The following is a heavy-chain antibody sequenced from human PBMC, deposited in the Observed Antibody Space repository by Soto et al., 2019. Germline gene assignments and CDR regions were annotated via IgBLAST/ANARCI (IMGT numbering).Heavy chain of an antibody. D-gene: IGHD4-4*01. CDR1: GFTVTSNG. J-gene: IGHJ4*02. V-gene: IGHV3-23*01. CDR2: ISPNGQGI. Sequence: GGSLRLSCGVSGFTVTSNGVSWVRQAPGKGLEWVSAISPNGQGIWYADSVKGRFTISRDISRNTGFLQMDSLRAEDTAVYYCAKDRQYPRDYFNYWGQGTLVTVSS. CDR3: AKDRQYPRDYFNY.